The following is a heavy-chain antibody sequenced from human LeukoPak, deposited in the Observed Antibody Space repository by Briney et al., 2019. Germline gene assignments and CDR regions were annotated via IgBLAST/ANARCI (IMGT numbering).Heavy chain of an antibody. CDR1: GFTFSSYA. D-gene: IGHD3-10*01. Sequence: GRSLRLSCAASGFTFSSYAMQWVRQAPGKGLEWVAVISYDGSNKYYADSVKGRFTISRDNSKNTLYLQMNSLRAEDTAVYYCASHGSGSYSNWFDPWGQGTLFTVSS. CDR3: ASHGSGSYSNWFDP. V-gene: IGHV3-30-3*01. CDR2: ISYDGSNK. J-gene: IGHJ5*02.